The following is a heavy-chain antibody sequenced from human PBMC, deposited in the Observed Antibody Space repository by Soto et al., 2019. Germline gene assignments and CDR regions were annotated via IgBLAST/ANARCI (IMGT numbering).Heavy chain of an antibody. D-gene: IGHD3-10*01. CDR1: GFPFSNAW. J-gene: IGHJ4*01. V-gene: IGHV3-15*07. CDR3: TTDSRTTMPEVRFDY. Sequence: PVGSLRLSCAASGFPFSNAWINWVRQTPGTGLQWVGRVKSKTDGGSADYAAPVKGRFAVSRDDSKNIVYLQMNSVKIEDTGVYYCTTDSRTTMPEVRFDYWGHGTLVTVSS. CDR2: VKSKTDGGSA.